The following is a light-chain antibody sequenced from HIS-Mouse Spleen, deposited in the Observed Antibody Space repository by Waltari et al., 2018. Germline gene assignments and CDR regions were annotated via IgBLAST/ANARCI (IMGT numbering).Light chain of an antibody. CDR1: ALPKQY. Sequence: LTQPASVSGSPGQSITCSGDALPKQYAYWYQQKPGQAPVLVIYKDSERASGIPERFSGSSSGTTGTLTISGVQAEDEADYYCQAADSSGTYSVVFGGGTKLTVL. V-gene: IGLV3-25*03. J-gene: IGLJ2*01. CDR2: KDS. CDR3: QAADSSGTYSVV.